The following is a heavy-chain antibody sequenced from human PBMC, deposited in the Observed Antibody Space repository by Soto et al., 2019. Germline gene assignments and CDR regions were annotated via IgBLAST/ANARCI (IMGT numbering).Heavy chain of an antibody. V-gene: IGHV1-3*01. J-gene: IGHJ6*02. CDR3: ARVGIPRDYYYYGMDV. CDR2: VNAGTGNT. D-gene: IGHD1-20*01. Sequence: ASVKVSCKASGYTSTKYAIHWVRQAPGQRPEWMGWVNAGTGNTKYSQKFQGRVTITSDTSTTTAYMELSSLRSEDTAVYYCARVGIPRDYYYYGMDVWGQGTTVTVSS. CDR1: GYTSTKYA.